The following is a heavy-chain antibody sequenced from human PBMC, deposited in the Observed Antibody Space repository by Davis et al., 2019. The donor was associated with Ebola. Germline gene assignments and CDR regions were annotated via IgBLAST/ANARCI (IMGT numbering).Heavy chain of an antibody. CDR1: GNSFNSHW. CDR2: IYTGDSDT. D-gene: IGHD1-14*01. Sequence: PGGSLRLSCKDSGNSFNSHWIGWVRQMPGKGLEWMGIIYTGDSDTRYSPSFRGQVTISADKSTKTAFLQWSSLKASDTAMYYCATLRRTITGMDDGFDIWGQGTMVTVSS. V-gene: IGHV5-51*01. J-gene: IGHJ3*02. CDR3: ATLRRTITGMDDGFDI.